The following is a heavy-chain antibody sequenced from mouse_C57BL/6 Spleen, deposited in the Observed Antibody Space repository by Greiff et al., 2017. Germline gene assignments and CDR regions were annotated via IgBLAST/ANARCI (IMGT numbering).Heavy chain of an antibody. CDR1: GFTFNPYA. CDR3: VRERWLLRGYAMDD. Sequence: EVHLVESGGGLVQPKGSLKLSCAASGFTFNPYAMHWVRQAPGKGLEWVARIRSKSSNYATYYADSVKDRFTISRDDSQSMLYLQRNNLKTEDTAMYYCVRERWLLRGYAMDDWGQGTSVTVSS. V-gene: IGHV10-3*01. D-gene: IGHD2-3*01. CDR2: IRSKSSNYAT. J-gene: IGHJ4*01.